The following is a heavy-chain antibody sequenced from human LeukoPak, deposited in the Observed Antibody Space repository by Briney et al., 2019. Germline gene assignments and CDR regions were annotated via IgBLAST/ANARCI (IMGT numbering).Heavy chain of an antibody. Sequence: ASVKVSCKASGYTFTGYYMHWVRQAPGQGLEWMGWNNPNCGGTNYAQKFQGRVTMTRDTSISTAYMELSRLRSDDTAVYYCARGDSSGYYYPYWGQGTLVTVSS. CDR2: NNPNCGGT. CDR1: GYTFTGYY. J-gene: IGHJ4*02. D-gene: IGHD3-22*01. V-gene: IGHV1-2*02. CDR3: ARGDSSGYYYPY.